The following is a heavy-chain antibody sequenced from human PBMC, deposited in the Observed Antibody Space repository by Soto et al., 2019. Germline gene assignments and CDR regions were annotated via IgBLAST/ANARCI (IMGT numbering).Heavy chain of an antibody. CDR2: INVGNGNT. V-gene: IGHV1-3*01. D-gene: IGHD1-26*01. Sequence: ASVKVSCKASGYSFTRNAMHWVRQAPGQRLEWMGWINVGNGNTKYSQKFQGRVTITRDTSASTAYMELSSLRSEDTAVYYCARDDSGFSGSHYIDYFNYWGQGALVTVSS. CDR1: GYSFTRNA. J-gene: IGHJ4*02. CDR3: ARDDSGFSGSHYIDYFNY.